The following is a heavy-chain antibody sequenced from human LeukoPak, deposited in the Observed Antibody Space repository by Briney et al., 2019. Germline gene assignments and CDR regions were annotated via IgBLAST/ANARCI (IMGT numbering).Heavy chain of an antibody. J-gene: IGHJ3*02. Sequence: PSETLSLTCTVSGDSIRSYYWDWIRQSPGKGLEWIGYIHYSGNTNYNPSLKSRVTISVDTSKNQVSLKLSSVTAADTAVYYCARESGDAFDIWGQGTMVTVSS. V-gene: IGHV4-59*01. CDR2: IHYSGNT. CDR3: ARESGDAFDI. CDR1: GDSIRSYY.